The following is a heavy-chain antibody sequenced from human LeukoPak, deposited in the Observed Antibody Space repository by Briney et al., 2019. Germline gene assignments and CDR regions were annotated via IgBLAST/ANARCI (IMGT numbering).Heavy chain of an antibody. J-gene: IGHJ6*02. D-gene: IGHD3-9*01. CDR1: GGTFSSYA. CDR3: ATLHDILTGYPHGMDV. Sequence: SVKVSCKASGGTFSSYAISWVRQAPGQGLEWMGGIIPIFGTANYAQKFQGRLSLTADKSTTTAYMELSSLRSEDTAMYYCATLHDILTGYPHGMDVWGQGTTVTVSS. V-gene: IGHV1-69*06. CDR2: IIPIFGTA.